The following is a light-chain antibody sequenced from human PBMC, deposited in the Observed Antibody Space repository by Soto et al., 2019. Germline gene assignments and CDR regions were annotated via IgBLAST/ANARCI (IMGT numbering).Light chain of an antibody. J-gene: IGKJ1*01. Sequence: EIVLTQSPGTLSSSPGERATLSCRASQSVSSSYLAWYQQKPGQAPRLLIYDASSRATGSPDRFSGSGSGTDFTLTISRLEPEDFAVYYCQQYGSSPWTFGQGTKVEIK. CDR3: QQYGSSPWT. V-gene: IGKV3-20*01. CDR1: QSVSSSY. CDR2: DAS.